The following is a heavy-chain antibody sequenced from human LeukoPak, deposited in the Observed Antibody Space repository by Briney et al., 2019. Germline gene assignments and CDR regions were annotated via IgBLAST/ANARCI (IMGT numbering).Heavy chain of an antibody. J-gene: IGHJ6*03. CDR3: ARDRSTMVRGVLYYYYMDV. CDR2: IYYSGST. CDR1: GGSISSYY. V-gene: IGHV4-59*01. D-gene: IGHD3-10*01. Sequence: SETLSLTCTVSGGSISSYYWSWIRQLPGKGLEWIGYIYYSGSTNYNPSLKSRVTISVDTFKNQFSLKLSSVTAADTAVYYCARDRSTMVRGVLYYYYMDVWGKGATVTVSS.